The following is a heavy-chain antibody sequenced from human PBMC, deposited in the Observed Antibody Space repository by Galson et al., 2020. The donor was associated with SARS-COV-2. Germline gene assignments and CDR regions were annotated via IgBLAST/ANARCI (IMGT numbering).Heavy chain of an antibody. Sequence: ASVKVSCKASGYTFTSYYMHWVRQAPGQGLEWMGIINPSGGSTSYAQKFQGRVTMTRDTSTSTVYMELSSLRSEDTAVYYCARDWRRITIFGVVPLRPRDITYYGMDVWGQGTTVTVSS. CDR1: GYTFTSYY. D-gene: IGHD3-3*01. V-gene: IGHV1-46*01. CDR3: ARDWRRITIFGVVPLRPRDITYYGMDV. CDR2: INPSGGST. J-gene: IGHJ6*02.